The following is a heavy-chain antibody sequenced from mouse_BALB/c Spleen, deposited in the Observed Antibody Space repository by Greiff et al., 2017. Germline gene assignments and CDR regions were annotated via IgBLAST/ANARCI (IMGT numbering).Heavy chain of an antibody. V-gene: IGHV1-7*01. J-gene: IGHJ4*01. CDR1: GYTFTSYW. D-gene: IGHD1-1*01. Sequence: QVHVKQSGAELAKPGASVKMSCKASGYTFTSYWMHWVKQRPGQGLEWIGYINPSTGYTEYNQKFKDKATLTADKSSSTAYMQLSSLTSEDSAVYYCARRTTGAMDYWGQGTSVTVSS. CDR2: INPSTGYT. CDR3: ARRTTGAMDY.